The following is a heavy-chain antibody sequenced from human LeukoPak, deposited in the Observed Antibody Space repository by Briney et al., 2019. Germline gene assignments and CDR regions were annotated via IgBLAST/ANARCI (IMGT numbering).Heavy chain of an antibody. CDR3: ARGNYYDSSGEY. CDR1: GFTFSSYG. V-gene: IGHV3-23*01. CDR2: ISGSGGST. J-gene: IGHJ4*02. D-gene: IGHD3-22*01. Sequence: GGSLRLSCAASGFTFSSYGMSWVRQAPGKGLEWVSAISGSGGSTYYADSVKGRFTISRDDSKNTLYLQMNSLRAEDTAVYYCARGNYYDSSGEYWGQGTLVTVSS.